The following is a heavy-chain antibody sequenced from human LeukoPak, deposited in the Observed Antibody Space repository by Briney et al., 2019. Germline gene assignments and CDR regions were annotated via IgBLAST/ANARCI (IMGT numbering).Heavy chain of an antibody. Sequence: ASVKVSCKASGYTFTSYDINWVRQATGQGLEWMGWMNPNSGDTAYAQKFQGRVAMTRDTSISTAYMELSSLRSEDTAVYYCARGLGDYYDTSGYYYAVPAHWGQGTLVTVSS. CDR2: MNPNSGDT. V-gene: IGHV1-8*01. D-gene: IGHD3-22*01. CDR3: ARGLGDYYDTSGYYYAVPAH. J-gene: IGHJ4*02. CDR1: GYTFTSYD.